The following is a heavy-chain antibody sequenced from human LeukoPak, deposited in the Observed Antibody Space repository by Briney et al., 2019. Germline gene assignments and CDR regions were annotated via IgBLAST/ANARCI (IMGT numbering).Heavy chain of an antibody. J-gene: IGHJ5*02. D-gene: IGHD2-15*01. CDR1: GGSISSSSYY. CDR2: IYYSGST. Sequence: SETLSLTWTVSGGSISSSSYYWGWIRQPPGKGLEWIGSIYYSGSTYYNPSLKSRVTISVDTSKNQFSLKLSSVTAADTAVYYCARRLDCSGGSCYSSHWFDPWGQGTLVTVSS. CDR3: ARRLDCSGGSCYSSHWFDP. V-gene: IGHV4-39*01.